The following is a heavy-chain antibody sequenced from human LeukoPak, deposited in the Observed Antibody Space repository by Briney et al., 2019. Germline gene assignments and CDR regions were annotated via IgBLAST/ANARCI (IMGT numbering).Heavy chain of an antibody. V-gene: IGHV3-7*01. Sequence: PGGSLRLSCAASGFTFSSYWMSWVRQAPGKGLEWVANIKQDGSEKYYVDSVKGRFTISRDNAKNSLYLQMNSLRAEDTAVYYCARGQNYDILTGYYDLDYWGQGTLVTVSS. J-gene: IGHJ4*02. CDR1: GFTFSSYW. D-gene: IGHD3-9*01. CDR2: IKQDGSEK. CDR3: ARGQNYDILTGYYDLDY.